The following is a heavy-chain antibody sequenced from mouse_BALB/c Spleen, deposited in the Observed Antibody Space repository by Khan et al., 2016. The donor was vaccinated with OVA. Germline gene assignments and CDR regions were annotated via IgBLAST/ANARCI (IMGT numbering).Heavy chain of an antibody. CDR2: IWGGGGT. V-gene: IGHV2-6-4*01. Sequence: VQLQESGPGLVAPSQSLSITCTVSGFSLSRYNIHWVRQPPGKGLEWLGMIWGGGGTDYNSTLKSRLSISKDNSKSQVFLKMNSLQTDDTARYYWAKAYYRYEGYYAMDYWGQGTSVTVSS. J-gene: IGHJ4*01. CDR1: GFSLSRYN. CDR3: AKAYYRYEGYYAMDY. D-gene: IGHD2-14*01.